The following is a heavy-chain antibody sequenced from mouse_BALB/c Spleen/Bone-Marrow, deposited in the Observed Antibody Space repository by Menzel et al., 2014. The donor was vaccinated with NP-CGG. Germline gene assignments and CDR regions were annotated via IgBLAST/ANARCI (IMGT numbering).Heavy chain of an antibody. D-gene: IGHD2-14*01. J-gene: IGHJ4*01. V-gene: IGHV5-15*02. CDR1: GFTLSDYG. Sequence: EVKLVESGGGLAQPGGSRKLSCAASGFTLSDYGMAWVRQAPGKGPEWVAFISNLANRIYFADTVTGRFTISRENAKNTLYLEMSSLRSEDTAMYYCARAYYRGLYAMDYWGQGTSVTVSS. CDR2: ISNLANRI. CDR3: ARAYYRGLYAMDY.